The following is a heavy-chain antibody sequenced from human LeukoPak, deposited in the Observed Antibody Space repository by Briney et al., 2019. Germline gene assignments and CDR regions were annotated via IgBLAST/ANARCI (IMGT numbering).Heavy chain of an antibody. V-gene: IGHV6-1*01. J-gene: IGHJ3*02. D-gene: IGHD1-26*01. CDR3: ARDRANSGTYYAFDI. CDR2: TYYRSTWYN. CDR1: GDRVSSNSVG. Sequence: SQTPSLTWVISGDRVSSNSVGWNWIRQSPSRGLEWLGRTYYRSTWYNDYTSSMRSRITINADTSKSQFSLQLNSVTPEDTAVYYCARDRANSGTYYAFDIWGQGTMVTVSS.